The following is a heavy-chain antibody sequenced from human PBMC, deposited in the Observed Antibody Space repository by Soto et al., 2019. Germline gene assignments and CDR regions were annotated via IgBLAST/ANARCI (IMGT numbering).Heavy chain of an antibody. D-gene: IGHD3-22*01. CDR3: ARDPLNRRLTMIGDPY. V-gene: IGHV3-30*14. Sequence: QVQLVESGGGVVQPGRSLRLSCAASGFTFSSFAMHWVRQAPGKGLEWVASISYDGSNTYYAESVKGRFTISRDNSKNTLYLQMNSLSADDMAVYYCARDPLNRRLTMIGDPYWGQGTLVTVSS. J-gene: IGHJ4*02. CDR2: ISYDGSNT. CDR1: GFTFSSFA.